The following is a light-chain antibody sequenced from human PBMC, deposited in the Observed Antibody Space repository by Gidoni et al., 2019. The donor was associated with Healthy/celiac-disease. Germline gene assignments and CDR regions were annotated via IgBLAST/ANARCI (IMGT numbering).Light chain of an antibody. CDR1: SLRSYY. CDR2: GKN. V-gene: IGLV3-19*01. J-gene: IGLJ2*01. CDR3: NSRDSSGNL. Sequence: SSELTQDPAVSVSLGQTVRITCQGDSLRSYYASWYQQKPGQATVLVLYGKNNRPSGTPDRFSGSSSGNTASLTITGAQAEDEADYYCNSRDSSGNLFGGGTKLTGL.